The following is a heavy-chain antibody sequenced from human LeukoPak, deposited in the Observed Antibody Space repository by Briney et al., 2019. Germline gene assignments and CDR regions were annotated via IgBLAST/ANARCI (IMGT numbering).Heavy chain of an antibody. CDR3: AKYDHIAAAGTGYFDY. Sequence: PGGSLRLSCAASGFTFSSYAMSWVRQAPGKGLEWVSAISGSGGSTYYADSVKGRFTISRDNSKNTLYLQMNSLRAEDTAVYYCAKYDHIAAAGTGYFDYWGQGTLVTVSS. CDR1: GFTFSSYA. J-gene: IGHJ4*02. CDR2: ISGSGGST. V-gene: IGHV3-23*01. D-gene: IGHD6-13*01.